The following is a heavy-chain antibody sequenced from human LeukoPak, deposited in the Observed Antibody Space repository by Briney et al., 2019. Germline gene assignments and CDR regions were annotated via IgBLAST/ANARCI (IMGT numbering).Heavy chain of an antibody. CDR3: ARAWGNTYDLNY. CDR2: ISVSSSNI. J-gene: IGHJ4*02. D-gene: IGHD3-3*01. V-gene: IGHV3-48*04. Sequence: PGGSLRLSCAASGFTFSSYSMNWVRQAPGKGLEWISHISVSSSNIYYADSVKGRFTISRDNAKDSLYLQMHNLRAEDTAVYYCARAWGNTYDLNYWGQGTLVTVSS. CDR1: GFTFSSYS.